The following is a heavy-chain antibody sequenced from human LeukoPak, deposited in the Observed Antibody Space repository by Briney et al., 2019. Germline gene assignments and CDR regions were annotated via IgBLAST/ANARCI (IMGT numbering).Heavy chain of an antibody. D-gene: IGHD6-13*01. J-gene: IGHJ4*02. V-gene: IGHV3-23*01. CDR1: RFTFNSYA. CDR2: ISGSGGST. Sequence: GGSLRLSCAASRFTFNSYAMSWVRQAPGKGLEWVSAISGSGGSTYYADSVKGRFTISRDNSKNTLYLQMNSLRAEDTAVYYCARGSSSWYAREFDYWGQGTLVTVSS. CDR3: ARGSSSWYAREFDY.